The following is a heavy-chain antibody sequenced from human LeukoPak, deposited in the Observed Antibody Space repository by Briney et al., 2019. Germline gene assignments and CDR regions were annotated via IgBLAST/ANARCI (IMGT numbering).Heavy chain of an antibody. CDR3: ARDVTVRGSPYRRYFDF. CDR1: GGSISSYY. CDR2: IYTSGST. J-gene: IGHJ4*02. V-gene: IGHV4-4*07. D-gene: IGHD3-10*01. Sequence: SETLSLTCTVSGGSISSYYWSWIRQPAGKGLEWIGRIYTSGSTNYNPSLKSRVTMSVDTSKNQFSLKLSSVTAADTAVYYCARDVTVRGSPYRRYFDFWGQGSLVAVSS.